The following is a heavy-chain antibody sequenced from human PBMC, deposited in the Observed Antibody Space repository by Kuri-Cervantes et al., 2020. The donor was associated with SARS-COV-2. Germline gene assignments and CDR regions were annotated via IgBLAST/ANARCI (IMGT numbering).Heavy chain of an antibody. CDR3: ARVIGLAAAGYFDY. V-gene: IGHV4-59*12. J-gene: IGHJ4*02. CDR1: GGSISSYY. Sequence: SETLSLTCTVSGGSISSYYWSWIRQPPGKGLEWIGYINYSGSTNYNPSLKSRVTMSVDTSKNQFSLKLSPVTAADTAVYYRARVIGLAAAGYFDYWGQGTLVTVSS. D-gene: IGHD6-13*01. CDR2: INYSGST.